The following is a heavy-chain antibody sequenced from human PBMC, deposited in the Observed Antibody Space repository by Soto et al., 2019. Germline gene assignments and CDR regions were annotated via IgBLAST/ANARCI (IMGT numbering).Heavy chain of an antibody. CDR3: ARSLGEYCSSTSCYKGRYYYYGMDV. V-gene: IGHV3-11*01. CDR2: ISGGGTTI. D-gene: IGHD2-2*02. CDR1: GFRFSDHY. J-gene: IGHJ6*02. Sequence: GSLRLSCAASGFRFSDHYMTWIRQAPGKGLEWVSKISGGGTTIYYADSVKGRFTVSRDNAKNSLYLQMTSLRAEDTAVYYCARSLGEYCSSTSCYKGRYYYYGMDVWGQGTTVTVSS.